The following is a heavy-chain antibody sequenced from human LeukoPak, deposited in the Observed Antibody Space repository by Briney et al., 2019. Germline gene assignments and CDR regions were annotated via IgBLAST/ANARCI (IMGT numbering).Heavy chain of an antibody. CDR1: GGSISSYY. CDR3: ARLFDRDHYFDY. V-gene: IGHV4-59*01. CDR2: IYYSGST. D-gene: IGHD3-10*02. J-gene: IGHJ4*02. Sequence: SETLSLTCTVSGGSISSYYWSWIRQPPGKGLEWIGYIYYSGSTNYNPSLKSRVTISVDTSKNQFSLKPSSVTAADTAVYYCARLFDRDHYFDYWGQGTLVTVSS.